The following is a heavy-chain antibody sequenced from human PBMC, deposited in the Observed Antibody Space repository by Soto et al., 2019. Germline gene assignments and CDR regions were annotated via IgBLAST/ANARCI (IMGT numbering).Heavy chain of an antibody. D-gene: IGHD3-10*01. CDR2: IIPIFGTT. V-gene: IGHV1-69*01. J-gene: IGHJ4*02. CDR3: ARQMNRGVIFDY. Sequence: QVQLVQSGAEVRRPGSSVKVSCKTSGGIFSDYALSWVRQAPGQGLEWMGRIIPIFGTTIYAQKFHGRVTITADEPTSTAFMELSSLRSEVTAVYYCARQMNRGVIFDYWGQGTLVTVSS. CDR1: GGIFSDYA.